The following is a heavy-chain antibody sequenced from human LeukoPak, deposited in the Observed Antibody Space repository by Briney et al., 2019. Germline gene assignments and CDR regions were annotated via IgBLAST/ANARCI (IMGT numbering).Heavy chain of an antibody. CDR2: IYTSGST. J-gene: IGHJ4*02. V-gene: IGHV4-4*07. Sequence: SETLSLTCTVSGGSISSYYWSWIRQPAGKGLEWIGRIYTSGSTNYNPSLKSRVTMSVDTSKNQFSLKLSSVTAADTAVYYCARESGIQLTRSDFDYWGQGTLVTVSS. CDR3: ARESGIQLTRSDFDY. CDR1: GGSISSYY. D-gene: IGHD5-18*01.